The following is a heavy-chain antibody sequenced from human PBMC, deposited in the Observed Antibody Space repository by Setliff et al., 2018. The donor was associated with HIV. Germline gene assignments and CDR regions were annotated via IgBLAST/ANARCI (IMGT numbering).Heavy chain of an antibody. J-gene: IGHJ4*02. D-gene: IGHD2-2*01. Sequence: SETLSLTCAVYGGSFSGYHWSWIRQSAGKGLEWVGRIYTGGRTNYNPSLKSRVTMSVDTSKNQFSLNLSSVTAADTAVYYCARDRMPMASWVPDKWGQGTLVTVSS. CDR1: GGSFSGYH. V-gene: IGHV4-4*07. CDR3: ARDRMPMASWVPDK. CDR2: IYTGGRT.